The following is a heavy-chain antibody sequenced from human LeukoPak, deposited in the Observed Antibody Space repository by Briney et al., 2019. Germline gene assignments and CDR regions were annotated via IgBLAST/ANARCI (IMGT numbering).Heavy chain of an antibody. D-gene: IGHD2-2*01. V-gene: IGHV4-31*03. Sequence: SETLSLTCTVSGGSISSGGYYWSWIRQHPGKGLEWIGYIYYSGSTYYNPSLKSRVTISVDTSKNQFSLKLSSVTAADTAVYYCARGLKRDIVVVPAAGARGFDPWGQGTLVTVSS. J-gene: IGHJ5*02. CDR1: GGSISSGGYY. CDR3: ARGLKRDIVVVPAAGARGFDP. CDR2: IYYSGST.